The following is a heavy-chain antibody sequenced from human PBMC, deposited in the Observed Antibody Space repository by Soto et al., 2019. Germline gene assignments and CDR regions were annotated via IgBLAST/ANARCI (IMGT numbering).Heavy chain of an antibody. CDR1: GFTFSSYA. CDR3: AKKGDYYDSSGYYGY. Sequence: GGSLRLSCAASGFTFSSYAMSWVRQAPGKGLEWVSAISGSGGSTYYADSVKGRFTISRDNSKNTLYLQMNSLRAEDTAVYYCAKKGDYYDSSGYYGYWGQGTLVTVSS. D-gene: IGHD3-22*01. J-gene: IGHJ4*02. V-gene: IGHV3-23*01. CDR2: ISGSGGST.